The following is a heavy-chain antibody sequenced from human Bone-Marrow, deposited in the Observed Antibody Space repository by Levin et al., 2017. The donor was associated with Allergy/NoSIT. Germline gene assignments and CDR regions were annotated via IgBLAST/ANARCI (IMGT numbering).Heavy chain of an antibody. CDR3: AREGRLRLGEVSLLGGDFWHYQMDV. V-gene: IGHV3-48*01. CDR2: ISSSSTTI. D-gene: IGHD3-16*02. Sequence: GGSLRLSCAASGFTFSGYSMNWVRQAPGKGLEWVSYISSSSTTIYYGDSVKGRFTISRDNDKNSVYLQMNSLRAEDTAVYHCAREGRLRLGEVSLLGGDFWHYQMDVWGKGATVIVSS. J-gene: IGHJ6*03. CDR1: GFTFSGYS.